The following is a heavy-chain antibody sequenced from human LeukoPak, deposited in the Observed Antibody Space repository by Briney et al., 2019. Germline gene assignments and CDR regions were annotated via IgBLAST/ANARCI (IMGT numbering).Heavy chain of an antibody. Sequence: SETLSLTCTVSGGSISSSSYYWGWIRQPPGKGLEWIGNIYYSGSTYYNPSLRSRVTISVDTSKNQFSLKLSSVTAADTAVYYCARGRTVRGVIKFYYYMDVWGKGTTVTVSS. J-gene: IGHJ6*03. D-gene: IGHD3-10*01. CDR3: ARGRTVRGVIKFYYYMDV. V-gene: IGHV4-39*07. CDR1: GGSISSSSYY. CDR2: IYYSGST.